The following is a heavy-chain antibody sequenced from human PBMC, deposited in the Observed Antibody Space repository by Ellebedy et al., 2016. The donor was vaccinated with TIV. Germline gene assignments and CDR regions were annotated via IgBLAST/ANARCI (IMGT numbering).Heavy chain of an antibody. J-gene: IGHJ3*02. Sequence: MPSETLSLTCTVSGGSISSGDYYWSWIRQSPGKGLEWIGYIYYSGSTYYNPSLKSRVSISIDTSKNQFSLKLSSVTAVDTAVYYCALSSGGEAFDIWGQGTMVTVSS. V-gene: IGHV4-30-4*01. D-gene: IGHD3-22*01. CDR1: GGSISSGDYY. CDR2: IYYSGST. CDR3: ALSSGGEAFDI.